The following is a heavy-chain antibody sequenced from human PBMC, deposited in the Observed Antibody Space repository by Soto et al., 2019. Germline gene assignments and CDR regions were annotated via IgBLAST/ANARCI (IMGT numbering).Heavy chain of an antibody. J-gene: IGHJ5*02. V-gene: IGHV1-8*01. Sequence: QVQLVQSGAEVKKPGASVKVSCKASGYTFTSYDINWVRQATGQGLEWMGWMNPNSGNTGYAQKFQGRVTMTRNTSISRAYMELSSLRSEDTAVYFCARERSAAGTGWFDPWGQGTLVTVSS. D-gene: IGHD6-13*01. CDR1: GYTFTSYD. CDR2: MNPNSGNT. CDR3: ARERSAAGTGWFDP.